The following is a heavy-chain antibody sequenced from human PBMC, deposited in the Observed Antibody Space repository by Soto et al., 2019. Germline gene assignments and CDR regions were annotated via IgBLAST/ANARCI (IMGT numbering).Heavy chain of an antibody. D-gene: IGHD3-3*01. CDR3: AREVMAWDTFLGVVTLAEGYGMDV. J-gene: IGHJ6*02. CDR2: ISAYNGNT. CDR1: GYTFTSYG. V-gene: IGHV1-18*01. Sequence: VASVKGSCTASGYTFTSYGISWVRQAPGQGLEWMGWISAYNGNTNYAQKLQGRVTMTTDTSTSTAYMELRSLRSDDTAVYYCAREVMAWDTFLGVVTLAEGYGMDVWGQGTTVTVSS.